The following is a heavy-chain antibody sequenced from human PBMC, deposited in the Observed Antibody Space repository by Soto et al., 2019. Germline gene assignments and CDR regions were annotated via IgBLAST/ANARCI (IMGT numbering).Heavy chain of an antibody. D-gene: IGHD6-13*01. CDR3: TRREIAAAGTGFDY. V-gene: IGHV3-73*01. Sequence: EVQLVESGGGLVQPGGSLKLSCAASGFTFSGSAMHWVRQASGKGLEWVGRIRSKANSYATAYAASVKGRFTISRDDSKNTAYLQMNSLKTEDTAVYYCTRREIAAAGTGFDYWGQGTLVTVSS. J-gene: IGHJ4*02. CDR2: IRSKANSYAT. CDR1: GFTFSGSA.